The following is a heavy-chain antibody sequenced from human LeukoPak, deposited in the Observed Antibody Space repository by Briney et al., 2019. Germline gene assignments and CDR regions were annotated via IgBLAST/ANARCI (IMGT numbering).Heavy chain of an antibody. J-gene: IGHJ4*02. CDR3: ARDGLIAVAVPLDY. CDR1: GGSISSGDYY. V-gene: IGHV4-30-4*01. D-gene: IGHD6-19*01. Sequence: PSETLSLTCTVSGGSISSGDYYWSWIRQPPGKGLEWIGYIYYSGSTYYNPSLKSRVTISVDTSKNQFSLELSSVTAADTAVYYCARDGLIAVAVPLDYWGQGTLVTVSS. CDR2: IYYSGST.